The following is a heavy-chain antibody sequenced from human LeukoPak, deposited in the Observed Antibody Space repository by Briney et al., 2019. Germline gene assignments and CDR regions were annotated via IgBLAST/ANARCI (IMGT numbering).Heavy chain of an antibody. Sequence: SETLSVTCTVSGGSISSYYWSWIRQPAGKGLEWIGRIYTSGSTNYNPSLKSRVTMSVDTSKNQFSLKLSSVTAADTAVYYCARAGDILTGYYKGLEGAFDIWGQGTMVTVSS. CDR3: ARAGDILTGYYKGLEGAFDI. V-gene: IGHV4-4*07. CDR2: IYTSGST. J-gene: IGHJ3*02. D-gene: IGHD3-9*01. CDR1: GGSISSYY.